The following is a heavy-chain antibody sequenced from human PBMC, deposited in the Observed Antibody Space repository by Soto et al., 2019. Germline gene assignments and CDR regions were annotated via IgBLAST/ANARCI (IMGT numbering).Heavy chain of an antibody. CDR2: IYYSGSTGST. CDR1: GGSISSYY. D-gene: IGHD3-9*01. J-gene: IGHJ6*02. Sequence: KPSETLSLTCTVSGGSISSYYWSWIRQPPGKGLEWIGYIYYSGSTGSTNYNPSLKSRVTISVDTSKNQFSLKLNSMTAADTAVYYCARGGRADILTGWIYGMDVWGQGTTVT. CDR3: ARGGRADILTGWIYGMDV. V-gene: IGHV4-59*08.